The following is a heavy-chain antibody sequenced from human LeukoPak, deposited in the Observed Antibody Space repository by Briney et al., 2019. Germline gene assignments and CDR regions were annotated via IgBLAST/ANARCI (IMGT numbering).Heavy chain of an antibody. CDR1: GYTFIGYY. D-gene: IGHD2-2*01. V-gene: IGHV1-2*02. Sequence: ASVKVSCKTSGYTFIGYYMYWVRQAPGQGLEWMGWFDPNGGGTNYAQKFHGRVTMTRDTSINTAYMELSSLRSDDTAVYYCARDSRGQYCSTTSCYYIGDIFDAWGQGTMVTVSS. CDR2: FDPNGGGT. CDR3: ARDSRGQYCSTTSCYYIGDIFDA. J-gene: IGHJ3*01.